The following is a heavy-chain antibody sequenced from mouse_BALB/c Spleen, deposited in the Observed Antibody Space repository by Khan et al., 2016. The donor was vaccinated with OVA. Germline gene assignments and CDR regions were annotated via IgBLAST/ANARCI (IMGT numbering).Heavy chain of an antibody. CDR1: GYTFTSYW. D-gene: IGHD1-1*01. Sequence: DLVKPGASVKLSCKASGYTFTSYWINWMKQRPGQGLEWIGRIAPGSGSNYHNEMFKGKATLTVDTSSSTAYIQLSSLSSEDSDVYFCARENYYGRNCYAMDYWGQGTSVTVSS. CDR3: ARENYYGRNCYAMDY. CDR2: IAPGSGSN. V-gene: IGHV1S41*01. J-gene: IGHJ4*01.